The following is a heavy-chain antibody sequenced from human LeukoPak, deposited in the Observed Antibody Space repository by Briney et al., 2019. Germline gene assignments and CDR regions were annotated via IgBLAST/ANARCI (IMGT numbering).Heavy chain of an antibody. CDR2: ISAYNGNT. CDR1: GYAFTSYG. CDR3: ARDTKTYYDFWSGYGDAFDI. V-gene: IGHV1-18*01. Sequence: GASVKVSCKASGYAFTSYGISWVRQAPGQGLEWMGWISAYNGNTNYAQKLQGRVTMTTDTSTSTAYMELRSLRSDDTAVYYCARDTKTYYDFWSGYGDAFDIWGQGTMVTVSS. D-gene: IGHD3-3*01. J-gene: IGHJ3*02.